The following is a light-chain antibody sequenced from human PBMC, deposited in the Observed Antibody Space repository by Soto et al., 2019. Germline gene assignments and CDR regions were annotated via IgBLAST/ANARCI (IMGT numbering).Light chain of an antibody. J-gene: IGLJ2*01. Sequence: QSVLTQPPSVSEAPRQRVTISCSGSSSNIGNNAVNWYQQLPGKAPKLLIYYDDLLPSGVSDRFSGSKSGTSASLAISGLQSEDEADYYCAAWEDSLNAVVFGGGTKLTVL. CDR3: AAWEDSLNAVV. CDR1: SSNIGNNA. V-gene: IGLV1-36*01. CDR2: YDD.